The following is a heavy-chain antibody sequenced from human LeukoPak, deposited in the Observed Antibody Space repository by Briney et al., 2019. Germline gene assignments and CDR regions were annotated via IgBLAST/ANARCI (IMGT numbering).Heavy chain of an antibody. CDR3: AKVFSRGXXXXSGYYYKDY. V-gene: IGHV3-23*01. Sequence: GGSLRLSCAASGSTFSSYAMSWVRQAPGKGLEWVSAISGSGGSTYYADSVKGRFTISRDNSKNTLYLQMNSLRAEDMAVYYCAKVFSRGXXXXSGYYYKDYWGQGTLVT. J-gene: IGHJ4*02. CDR1: GSTFSSYA. CDR2: ISGSGGST. D-gene: IGHD3-22*01.